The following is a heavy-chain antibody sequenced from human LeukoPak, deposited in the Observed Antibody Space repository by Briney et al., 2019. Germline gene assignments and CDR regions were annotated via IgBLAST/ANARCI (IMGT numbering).Heavy chain of an antibody. CDR1: GFTFSSYA. Sequence: GGSLRLSCAASGFTFSSYAMHWVRQAPGKGLEWVSGISDSGDTTYYADSVKGRFTISRDNSKNTLYLQMNNLRAEDMAVYYCAKASSSSWFDPWGQGTLVTVSS. V-gene: IGHV3-23*01. CDR2: ISDSGDTT. D-gene: IGHD6-6*01. J-gene: IGHJ5*02. CDR3: AKASSSSWFDP.